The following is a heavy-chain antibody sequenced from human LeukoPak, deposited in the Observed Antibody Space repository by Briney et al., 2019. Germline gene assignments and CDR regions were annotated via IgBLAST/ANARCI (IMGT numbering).Heavy chain of an antibody. D-gene: IGHD6-13*01. J-gene: IGHJ4*02. CDR1: GFTFGDYA. V-gene: IGHV3-49*04. CDR3: TRVGSWGLHLD. Sequence: PGRSLRLSCAASGFTFGDYALSWVRQAPGKGLEWIGFIRNRANGGATEYATSLKGRFTISRDDSKSLAYLQMNSLKTEDTALYYCTRVGSWGLHLDRGQGTLVTVSS. CDR2: IRNRANGGAT.